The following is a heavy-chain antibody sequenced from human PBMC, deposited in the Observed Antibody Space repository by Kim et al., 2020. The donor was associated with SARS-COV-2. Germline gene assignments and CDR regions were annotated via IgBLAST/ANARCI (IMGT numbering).Heavy chain of an antibody. CDR1: GDSLSSGPYY. CDR2: IYYSGTS. Sequence: SETLSLTCKVSGDSLSSGPYYWAWIRQPPGKGLEWIANIYYSGTSYYHPSLKSRVIISVDTSKSEFSLKLSSVTAADTAVYYCARLPRGAFDVWGPGTLV. CDR3: ARLPRGAFDV. V-gene: IGHV4-39*01. J-gene: IGHJ3*01. D-gene: IGHD5-12*01.